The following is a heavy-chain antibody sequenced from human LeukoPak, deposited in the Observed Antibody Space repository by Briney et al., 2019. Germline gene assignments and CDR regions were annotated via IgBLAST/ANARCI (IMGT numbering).Heavy chain of an antibody. D-gene: IGHD3-16*01. Sequence: AGSLRLTCAASGFTISSNYMSWVRQAPGKGLEWVSVIDSGGSTYYADSVKGRFTISRDNSKNTLYLQMNSLRAEDTAVYYCAREPRFGVAQFIDNWGEGTLLTVSS. J-gene: IGHJ4*02. CDR3: AREPRFGVAQFIDN. V-gene: IGHV3-53*01. CDR1: GFTISSNY. CDR2: IDSGGST.